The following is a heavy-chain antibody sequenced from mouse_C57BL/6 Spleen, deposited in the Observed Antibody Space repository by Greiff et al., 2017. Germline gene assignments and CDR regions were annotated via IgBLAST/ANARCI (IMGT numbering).Heavy chain of an antibody. CDR1: GYSITSGYY. V-gene: IGHV3-6*01. Sequence: EVQLQESGPGLVKPSQSLSLTCSVTGYSITSGYYWNWIRQFPGNKLEWMGYISYDGSNNYNPSLKNRISITRDTSKNQFFLKLNSVTTEDTATYYCARAVAGLFDYWGQGTTLTVSS. CDR2: ISYDGSN. CDR3: ARAVAGLFDY. D-gene: IGHD1-1*02. J-gene: IGHJ2*01.